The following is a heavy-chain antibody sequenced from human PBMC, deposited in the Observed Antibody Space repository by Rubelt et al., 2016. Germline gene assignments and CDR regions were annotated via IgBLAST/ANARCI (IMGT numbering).Heavy chain of an antibody. V-gene: IGHV4-59*12. J-gene: IGHJ4*02. CDR3: ARAASSYGGNPLVDN. CDR1: NDSLISYY. CDR2: IYSSGST. D-gene: IGHD4-23*01. Sequence: QVQLQESGPGLVKPSETLSLTCSVSNDSLISYYWSWIRQPPGKGLEWVGHIYSSGSTNYNPSLKSRATISLDTSKKQFSLRWSSVTAADTAVYHCARAASSYGGNPLVDNWGQGTLVTVSS.